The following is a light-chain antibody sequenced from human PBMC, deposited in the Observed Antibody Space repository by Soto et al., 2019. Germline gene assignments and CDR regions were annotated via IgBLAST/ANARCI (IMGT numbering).Light chain of an antibody. J-gene: IGKJ2*01. V-gene: IGKV3-15*01. CDR2: GAS. CDR3: QQGHNWPLT. CDR1: QSISSE. Sequence: EIVMTQYPATLSVSPGEIATLSCRASQSISSELAWYQQRPGQPPRLLIYGASTRATGVPDRFTGSGSGSDFTLTISGLQSEDFAVYYCQQGHNWPLTFGQGTRLEI.